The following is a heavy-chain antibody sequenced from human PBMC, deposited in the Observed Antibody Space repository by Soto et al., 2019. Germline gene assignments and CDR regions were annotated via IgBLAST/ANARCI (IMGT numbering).Heavy chain of an antibody. J-gene: IGHJ2*01. D-gene: IGHD4-17*01. CDR1: VFTFSSYD. CDR3: ARAHTVATESWYFDL. V-gene: IGHV3-13*01. Sequence: EVQLVESGGGLVQPGGSLRLSCAASVFTFSSYDMHWVRQATGEGLEWVSAIGTADDTYYPESVKGRFTISREKAKNSLYLQMNSLRVGDTAVYYCARAHTVATESWYFDLWGRGTLVTVSS. CDR2: IGTADDT.